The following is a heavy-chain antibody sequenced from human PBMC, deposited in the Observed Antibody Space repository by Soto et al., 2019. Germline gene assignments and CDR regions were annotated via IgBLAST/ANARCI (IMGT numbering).Heavy chain of an antibody. D-gene: IGHD3-22*01. V-gene: IGHV3-48*03. Sequence: EVQLVESGGGLVQPGGSLRLSCAASGFTFSSYEMNWVRQAPGKGLEWVSYISSSGSTIYYADSVKGRFTISRDNAKNALSLQMNSLRAEDTAVYYCARGSDSSGYYYWSWFDPWGQGTLVTVSS. CDR2: ISSSGSTI. CDR1: GFTFSSYE. CDR3: ARGSDSSGYYYWSWFDP. J-gene: IGHJ5*02.